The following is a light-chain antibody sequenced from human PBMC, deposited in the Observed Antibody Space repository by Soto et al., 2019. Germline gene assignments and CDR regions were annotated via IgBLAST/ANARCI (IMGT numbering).Light chain of an antibody. Sequence: ETVLTQSPGTLSLSPGERAALSCRASESVRTSLAWYQQKPGQAPSLLIYGASKRATGIPARFSGSGSGTVFPLIISRLEPQDSAMYYCQQYVISVTFGQGTRLEIK. V-gene: IGKV3-20*01. CDR1: ESVRTS. CDR3: QQYVISVT. J-gene: IGKJ5*01. CDR2: GAS.